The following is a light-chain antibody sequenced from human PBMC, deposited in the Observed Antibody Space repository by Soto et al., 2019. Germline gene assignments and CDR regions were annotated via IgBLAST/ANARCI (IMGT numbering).Light chain of an antibody. CDR2: KAS. Sequence: DIEMTQSPSTLSASVGDRVTITCRASQSISSWLAWYQQKPGKAPKLLIYKASSLESAVPSRFSGSGSGTLFTLTISSLHPDDFAYYYCQQYTSYPWTFGQGTKVEIK. V-gene: IGKV1-5*03. CDR3: QQYTSYPWT. CDR1: QSISSW. J-gene: IGKJ1*01.